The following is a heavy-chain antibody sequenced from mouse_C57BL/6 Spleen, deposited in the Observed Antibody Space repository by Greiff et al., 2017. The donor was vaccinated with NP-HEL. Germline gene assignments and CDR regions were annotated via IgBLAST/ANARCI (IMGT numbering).Heavy chain of an antibody. CDR2: INPNNGGT. CDR1: GYTFTDYN. J-gene: IGHJ2*01. D-gene: IGHD2-4*01. CDR3: ARKGIYYDYDEDY. V-gene: IGHV1-22*01. Sequence: EVQLQQSGPELVKPGASVTMSCKASGYTFTDYNMHWVKQSHGKSLEWIGYINPNNGGTSYNQKFKGKATLTVNKSPSPAYMELRSLTSEDSAVYYCARKGIYYDYDEDYWGQGTTLTVSS.